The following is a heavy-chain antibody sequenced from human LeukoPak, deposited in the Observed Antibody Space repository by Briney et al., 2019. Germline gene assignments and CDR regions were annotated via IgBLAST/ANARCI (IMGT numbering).Heavy chain of an antibody. CDR2: ISSSGSTI. D-gene: IGHD3-22*01. CDR3: ARGDLDYYVSSGYPNWFDP. Sequence: GGSLRPSCAASGFTFSSYEMNWVRQAPGKGLEWVSYISSSGSTIYYADSVKGRFTISRDNAKNSLYLQMNSLRAEDTAVYYCARGDLDYYVSSGYPNWFDPWGQGTLVTVSS. V-gene: IGHV3-48*03. CDR1: GFTFSSYE. J-gene: IGHJ5*02.